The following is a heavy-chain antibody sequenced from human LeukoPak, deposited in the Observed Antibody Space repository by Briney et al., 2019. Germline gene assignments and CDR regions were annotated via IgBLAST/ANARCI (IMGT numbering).Heavy chain of an antibody. CDR2: ISAYNGTT. CDR3: ARVVLGDYGNNYYYMDV. J-gene: IGHJ6*03. V-gene: IGHV1-18*01. Sequence: ASVKVSCKASGYTFTSYGISWVRQAPGQGLEWMGWISAYNGTTNYAQKLQGRVTMTTDTSTSTAYMELRSLRSDDTAVYYCARVVLGDYGNNYYYMDVWGKGTTVTVSS. D-gene: IGHD4-17*01. CDR1: GYTFTSYG.